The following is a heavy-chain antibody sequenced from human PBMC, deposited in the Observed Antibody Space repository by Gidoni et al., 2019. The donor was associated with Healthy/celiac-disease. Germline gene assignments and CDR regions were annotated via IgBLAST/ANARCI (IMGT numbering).Heavy chain of an antibody. D-gene: IGHD6-13*01. Sequence: QVQLVQSGAEVKKPGASVKVSCKASGYTFTGYYMHWVRQAPGQGLKWMGWINPNSGGTNYAQKFQGWVTMTRDTSISTAYMELSRLRSDDTAVYYCARGPSSSSGGGWFDPWGQGTLVTVSS. CDR3: ARGPSSSSGGGWFDP. CDR1: GYTFTGYY. V-gene: IGHV1-2*04. CDR2: INPNSGGT. J-gene: IGHJ5*02.